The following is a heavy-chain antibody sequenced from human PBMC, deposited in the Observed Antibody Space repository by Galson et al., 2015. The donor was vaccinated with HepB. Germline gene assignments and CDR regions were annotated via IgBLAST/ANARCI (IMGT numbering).Heavy chain of an antibody. CDR1: GFTFSSYA. J-gene: IGHJ3*02. CDR2: ISYDGSNK. CDR3: ARDKIWSLTTVTTGAFDI. V-gene: IGHV3-30-3*01. Sequence: SLRLSCAASGFTFSSYAMHWVRQAPGKGLEWVAVISYDGSNKYYADSVKGRFTISRDNSKNTLYLQMNSLRAEDTAVYYCARDKIWSLTTVTTGAFDIWGQGTMVTVSS. D-gene: IGHD4-17*01.